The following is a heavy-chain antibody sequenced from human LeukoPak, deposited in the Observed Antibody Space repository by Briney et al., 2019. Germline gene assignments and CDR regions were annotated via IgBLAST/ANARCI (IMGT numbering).Heavy chain of an antibody. CDR3: ARDRLDRVYSYYYYYGMDV. CDR1: GGSISSYY. D-gene: IGHD5/OR15-5a*01. V-gene: IGHV4-59*01. J-gene: IGHJ6*02. CDR2: IYYSGST. Sequence: PSETLSLTCTVSGGSISSYYWSWIRQPPGKGLEWIGYIYYSGSTNYNPSLKSRVTISVDTSKNQFSLKLSSVTAAGTAVYYCARDRLDRVYSYYYYYGMDVWGQGTTVTVSS.